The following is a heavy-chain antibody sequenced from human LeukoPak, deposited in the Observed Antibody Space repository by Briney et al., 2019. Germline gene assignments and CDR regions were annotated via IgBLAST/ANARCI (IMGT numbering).Heavy chain of an antibody. V-gene: IGHV1-18*01. D-gene: IGHD2-2*01. CDR2: ISAYNGNT. CDR3: ARDLRIVVVPAAMPFLGY. J-gene: IGHJ4*02. CDR1: GYTFTSYG. Sequence: ASVKVSCKASGYTFTSYGISWVRQAPGQGLEWMGWISAYNGNTNYAQELQGRVTMTTDTSTSTAYMELRSLRSDDTAVYYCARDLRIVVVPAAMPFLGYWGQGTLVTVSS.